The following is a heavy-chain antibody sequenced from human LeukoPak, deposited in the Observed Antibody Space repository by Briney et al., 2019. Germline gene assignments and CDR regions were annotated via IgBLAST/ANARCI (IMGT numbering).Heavy chain of an antibody. CDR2: ISSSNYI. CDR1: GFTFSTYS. J-gene: IGHJ4*02. Sequence: GGSLRLSCAASGFTFSTYSMNWVRQAPGKGLEWVSSISSSNYIYYADSVKGRFTISRDNAKNSLYLQMNSLKTEDTAVYYCTRPEGYSYAYWGQGTLVTVSS. CDR3: TRPEGYSYAY. V-gene: IGHV3-21*04. D-gene: IGHD5-18*01.